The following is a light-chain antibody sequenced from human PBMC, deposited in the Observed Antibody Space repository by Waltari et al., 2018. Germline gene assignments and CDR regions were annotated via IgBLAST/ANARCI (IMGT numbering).Light chain of an antibody. CDR2: DAS. J-gene: IGKJ4*01. CDR1: QSIRST. V-gene: IGKV3D-15*01. CDR3: QQYTNWPLT. Sequence: EIVLTQSPATLSVSPGERATLSCWASQSIRSTLAWYQQQPGQAPRLLIYDASTRPTGIPVRFSGSGSGTYFTLTISSLQSEDFAVYYCQQYTNWPLTFGGGTKVEI.